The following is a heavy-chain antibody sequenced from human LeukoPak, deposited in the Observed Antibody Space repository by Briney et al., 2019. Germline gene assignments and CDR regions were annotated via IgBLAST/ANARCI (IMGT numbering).Heavy chain of an antibody. J-gene: IGHJ6*02. D-gene: IGHD3-3*01. Sequence: GGSLRLSCAASGFAFSSYWMHWVRQAPGKGLVWVSRINSDGSSTSYADSVKGRFTISRDNAKNTLYLQMNSLRAEDTAVYYCARDAQYYDFWSGYYTPYYYGMDVWGQGTTVTVSS. CDR2: INSDGSST. V-gene: IGHV3-74*01. CDR1: GFAFSSYW. CDR3: ARDAQYYDFWSGYYTPYYYGMDV.